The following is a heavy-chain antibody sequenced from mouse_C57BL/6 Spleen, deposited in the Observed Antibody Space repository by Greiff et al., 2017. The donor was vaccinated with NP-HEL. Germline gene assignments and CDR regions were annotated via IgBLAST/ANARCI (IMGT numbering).Heavy chain of an antibody. CDR1: GYTFTDYN. J-gene: IGHJ2*01. D-gene: IGHD2-3*01. V-gene: IGHV1-18*01. CDR3: ARGWLLRGVYFDY. CDR2: INPNNGGT. Sequence: EVQLQQSGPELVKPGASVKIPCKASGYTFTDYNMDWVKQIHGKSLEWIGDINPNNGGTIYNQKFKGKATLTVDKSSSTAYMELRSLTSEDTAVYYCARGWLLRGVYFDYWGQGTTLTVSS.